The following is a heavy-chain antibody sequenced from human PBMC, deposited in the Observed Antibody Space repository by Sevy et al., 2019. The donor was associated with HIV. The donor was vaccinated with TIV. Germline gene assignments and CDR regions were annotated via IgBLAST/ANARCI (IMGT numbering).Heavy chain of an antibody. CDR2: IRFGGTIQ. D-gene: IGHD2-2*01. CDR1: GFTFSTYG. CDR3: AKVLHIVVVPAAIDYYYGLDV. Sequence: GGSLRLSCAASGFTFSTYGMHWVRQAPGKGLEWVAFIRFGGTIQSYTDSVKGRLTISRDNSKNTLYLQMNSLRAEDTAVYFCAKVLHIVVVPAAIDYYYGLDVWGQGTTVTVSS. V-gene: IGHV3-30*02. J-gene: IGHJ6*02.